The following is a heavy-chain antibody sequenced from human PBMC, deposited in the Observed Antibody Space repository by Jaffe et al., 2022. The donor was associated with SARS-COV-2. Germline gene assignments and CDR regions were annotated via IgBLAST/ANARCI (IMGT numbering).Heavy chain of an antibody. Sequence: EVQLVESGGGLVQPGGSLRLSCAGSGFIPSSYWMSWVRQAPGKGLEWVASIKPDGSEKYYVDSVKGRFTISRDNAKNSLYLQMNSLRVEDTAVYYCAREGEVYCRGGSCREFDPWGQGTLVTVSS. V-gene: IGHV3-7*03. J-gene: IGHJ5*02. CDR1: GFIPSSYW. D-gene: IGHD2-15*01. CDR3: AREGEVYCRGGSCREFDP. CDR2: IKPDGSEK.